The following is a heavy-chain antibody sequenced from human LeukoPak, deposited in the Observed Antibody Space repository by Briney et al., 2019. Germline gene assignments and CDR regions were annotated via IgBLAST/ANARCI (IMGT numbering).Heavy chain of an antibody. CDR1: GFTFSSYS. D-gene: IGHD5-18*01. J-gene: IGHJ6*04. CDR2: ISSSSSYI. CDR3: ARGGVYSYGQYYYYGMDA. V-gene: IGHV3-21*01. Sequence: GGSLRLSCAASGFTFSSYSMNWVRQAPGKGLEWVSSISSSSSYIYYADSVKGRFTISRDNAKNSLYLQMNSLRAEDTAVYYCARGGVYSYGQYYYYGMDAWGKGTTVTVSS.